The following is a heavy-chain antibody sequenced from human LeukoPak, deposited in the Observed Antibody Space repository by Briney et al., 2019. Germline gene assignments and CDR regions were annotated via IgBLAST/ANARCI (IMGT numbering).Heavy chain of an antibody. V-gene: IGHV3-23*01. D-gene: IGHD3-3*01. CDR1: GFTFSSYA. Sequence: PGGSLRLSCAASGFTFSSYAMSWVRQATGKGLEWVSAISGSGGSTYYADSVKGRFTISRDNSKNTLYLQMNSLRAEDTAVYYCAKLQCDFWSGYPYYFDYWGQGTLVTVSS. CDR3: AKLQCDFWSGYPYYFDY. J-gene: IGHJ4*02. CDR2: ISGSGGST.